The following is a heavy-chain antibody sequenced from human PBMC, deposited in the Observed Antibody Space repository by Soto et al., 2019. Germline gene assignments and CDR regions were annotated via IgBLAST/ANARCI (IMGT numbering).Heavy chain of an antibody. D-gene: IGHD2-2*01. CDR3: ARDPASYYYYGMDV. Sequence: EVQLVESGGGLVQPGGSLRLSCAASGFTFSSYWMHWVRQAPGKGLVWVSRINSDGSSTSYADSVKGRFTISRDNANNTLYLQMNSLSAEDTAVYYCARDPASYYYYGMDVWGQGTTVTVSS. CDR2: INSDGSST. CDR1: GFTFSSYW. J-gene: IGHJ6*02. V-gene: IGHV3-74*01.